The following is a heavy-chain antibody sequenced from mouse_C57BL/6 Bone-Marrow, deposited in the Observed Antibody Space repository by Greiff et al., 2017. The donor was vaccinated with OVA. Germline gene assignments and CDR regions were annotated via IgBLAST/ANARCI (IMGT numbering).Heavy chain of an antibody. J-gene: IGHJ1*03. CDR1: GISITTGNYR. V-gene: IGHV3-5*01. D-gene: IGHD1-1*01. CDR2: IYYSGTL. CDR3: ARDNYGSKFWYFDV. Sequence: EVKLMESGPGLVKPSQTVFLTCTVTGISITTGNYRWSWIRQFPGNKLEWIGYIYYSGTLTYNPSLTSRTTITRDTPKNQFFLEMNSLTAEDTATYYCARDNYGSKFWYFDVWGTGTTVTVSS.